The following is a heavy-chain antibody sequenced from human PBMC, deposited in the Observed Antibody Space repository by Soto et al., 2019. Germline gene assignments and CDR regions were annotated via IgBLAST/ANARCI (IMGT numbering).Heavy chain of an antibody. J-gene: IGHJ4*02. D-gene: IGHD3-3*01. V-gene: IGHV2-5*02. CDR2: IYWDDDK. CDR3: AHRVLRTVFGLVTTTAIYFDF. Sequence: QITLNESGPPVVRPTETLTLTCRFSGFSLTTSGVGVGWIRQSPGKAPEWLALIYWDDDKRYSASLKSRLTSTKDTSKNPVVLTVSDLDPTDTATYYCAHRVLRTVFGLVTTTAIYFDFWGQGTPVAVSS. CDR1: GFSLTTSGVG.